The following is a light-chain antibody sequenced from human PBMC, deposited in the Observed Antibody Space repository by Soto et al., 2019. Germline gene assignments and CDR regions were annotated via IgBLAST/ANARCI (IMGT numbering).Light chain of an antibody. CDR2: WAS. Sequence: DIVMTQSPDSLAVSLGERATINCKSSQSVLDISNNKNYLAWYQQKPRQPPKLLIYWASARESGVPDRFSGSGSGTDFTITISSLQAEDVVVYYCQQYYRTPPTFGQGTKLEIK. J-gene: IGKJ2*01. V-gene: IGKV4-1*01. CDR1: QSVLDISNNKNY. CDR3: QQYYRTPPT.